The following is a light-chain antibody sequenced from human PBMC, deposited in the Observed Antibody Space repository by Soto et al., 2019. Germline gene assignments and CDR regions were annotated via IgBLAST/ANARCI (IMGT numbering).Light chain of an antibody. Sequence: VVTQEPSLTVSPGGTVTLTCASSTGAVTSGYYPNWFQQKPGQAPSVLIYSISNKHSWTPARFSGFLLGDKAALTLSGVQPEDEAEYYCLLYYDGAWVFGGGTKVTVL. CDR2: SIS. CDR3: LLYYDGAWV. CDR1: TGAVTSGYY. V-gene: IGLV7-43*01. J-gene: IGLJ3*02.